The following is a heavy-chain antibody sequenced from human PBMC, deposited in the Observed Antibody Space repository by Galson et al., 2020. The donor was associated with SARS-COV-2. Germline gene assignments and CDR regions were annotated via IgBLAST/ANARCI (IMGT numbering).Heavy chain of an antibody. CDR2: IYSSGST. D-gene: IGHD3-22*01. Sequence: ASETLSLTCTVSGGSISSYYWTWIRQPPGKGLEWIGYIYSSGSTNYNPSLKSRVTISADASKNQFSLKLSSVTAADTAMYYCARQDKDEEYDYSGYRSFKWFDPWGQGTLVTVSS. J-gene: IGHJ5*02. V-gene: IGHV4-59*08. CDR3: ARQDKDEEYDYSGYRSFKWFDP. CDR1: GGSISSYY.